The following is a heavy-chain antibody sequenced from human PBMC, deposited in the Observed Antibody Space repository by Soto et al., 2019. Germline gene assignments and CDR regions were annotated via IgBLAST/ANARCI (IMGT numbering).Heavy chain of an antibody. D-gene: IGHD6-13*01. CDR1: GGSISSSSYY. CDR3: ATTPIAAAAFYLLYFDY. Sequence: SETLSLTCTVSGGSISSSSYYWGWIRQPPGKGLEWIGSIYYSGSTYYNPSLKSRVTISVDTSKNQFSLKLSSVTAADTAVYYCATTPIAAAAFYLLYFDYWGQGTLVTVSS. J-gene: IGHJ4*02. CDR2: IYYSGST. V-gene: IGHV4-39*01.